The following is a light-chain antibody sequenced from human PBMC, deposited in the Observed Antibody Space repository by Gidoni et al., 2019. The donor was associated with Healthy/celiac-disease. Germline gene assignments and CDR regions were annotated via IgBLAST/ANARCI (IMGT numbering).Light chain of an antibody. J-gene: IGLJ2*01. CDR1: SSNIGSNH. CDR2: RNN. V-gene: IGLV1-47*01. CDR3: AAWDDSLSGHVV. Sequence: QSVLTQPPSASVTPGQRVTISCSGRSSNIGSNHVYWDQQLPGTAPKLLIYRNNQRPSGVPDRFSGSKSGTSASLAISGLRSEDEADYYCAAWDDSLSGHVVFGGGTKLPVL.